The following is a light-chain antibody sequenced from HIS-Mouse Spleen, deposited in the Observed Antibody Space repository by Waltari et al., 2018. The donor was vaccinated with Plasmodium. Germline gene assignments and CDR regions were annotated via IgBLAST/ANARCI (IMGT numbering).Light chain of an antibody. CDR3: SSYAGSNNVV. CDR1: SRDVGGYNY. CDR2: EVS. J-gene: IGLJ3*02. Sequence: QSALTQPPSASGSPGQSVTIPCTGTSRDVGGYNYVSCYQQHPGKAPKLMMYEVSKRPSGVPDRFSGSKSGNTASLTVAGLQAEDEADYYCSSYAGSNNVVFCGGTKLTVL. V-gene: IGLV2-8*01.